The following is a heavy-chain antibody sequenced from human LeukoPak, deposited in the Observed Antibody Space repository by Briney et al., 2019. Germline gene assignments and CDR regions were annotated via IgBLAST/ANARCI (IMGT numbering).Heavy chain of an antibody. D-gene: IGHD3-22*01. CDR1: GGSISSSSYY. CDR2: IYYSGST. CDR3: ARHPSYYDRIDY. J-gene: IGHJ4*02. Sequence: NSSETLSLTCTVSGGSISSSSYYWGWIRQPPGKGLEWIGSIYYSGSTYYNPSLKSRVTISVDTSKNQFSLKLSSVTAADTAVYYCARHPSYYDRIDYWGQGTLVTVSS. V-gene: IGHV4-39*01.